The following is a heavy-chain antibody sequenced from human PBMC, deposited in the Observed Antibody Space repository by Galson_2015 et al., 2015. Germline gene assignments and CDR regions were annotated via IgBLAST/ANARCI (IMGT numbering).Heavy chain of an antibody. CDR3: AREEDRYCSGGSCGNAFDI. J-gene: IGHJ3*02. D-gene: IGHD2-15*01. Sequence: SLRLSCAASGFTVSSNYMSWVRQAPGKGLEWVSVIYSGGSTYYADSVKGRFTISRDNSKNTLYLQMNSLRAEDTAVYYCAREEDRYCSGGSCGNAFDIWGQGTMVTVSS. CDR2: IYSGGST. CDR1: GFTVSSNY. V-gene: IGHV3-53*01.